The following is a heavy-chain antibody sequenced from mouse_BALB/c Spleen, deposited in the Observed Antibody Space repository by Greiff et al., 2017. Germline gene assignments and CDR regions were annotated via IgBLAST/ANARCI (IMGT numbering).Heavy chain of an antibody. CDR1: GYTFTSYW. CDR3: ARRKSWGAFLYFDY. Sequence: QVQLQQPGAELVKPGASVKLSCEASGYTFTSYWMHWVKQRPGQGLEWIGEIDPSDSYTNYNQKFKGKATLTVDKSSSTAYMQLKSLTSEDSAVYYCARRKSWGAFLYFDYWGQGTTLTVSS. V-gene: IGHV1-69*02. CDR2: IDPSDSYT. J-gene: IGHJ2*01. D-gene: IGHD1-3*01.